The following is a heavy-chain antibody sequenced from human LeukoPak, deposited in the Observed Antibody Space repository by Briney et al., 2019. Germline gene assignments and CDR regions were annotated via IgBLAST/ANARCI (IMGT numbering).Heavy chain of an antibody. D-gene: IGHD6-19*01. Sequence: PSETLSLTCAVYGGSFSGYYGTWIRQPAGKGLEWIGRIYTSGSTHYNPSLKSRVTISLDTSKNQFSLNLGSVTAADTAVYYCAGAYSSQWWTLDYWGQGILVTVSS. V-gene: IGHV4-59*10. CDR3: AGAYSSQWWTLDY. CDR1: GGSFSGYY. CDR2: IYTSGST. J-gene: IGHJ4*02.